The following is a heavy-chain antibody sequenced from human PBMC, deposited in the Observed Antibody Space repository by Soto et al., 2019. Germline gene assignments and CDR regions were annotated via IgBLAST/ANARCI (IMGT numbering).Heavy chain of an antibody. J-gene: IGHJ3*02. Sequence: QVQLVQSGAEVKKPGSSVKVSCKDSGGTFSTYGMFWVRQAPGQGLEWMGRIIPMLGVRNDAQRFQDRVTITAAKSTATVHMELSSLRSEDTALYYCTIGSWSGEVFDIWGQGTMVSVSS. CDR2: IIPMLGVR. V-gene: IGHV1-69*02. CDR1: GGTFSTYG. D-gene: IGHD2-21*01. CDR3: TIGSWSGEVFDI.